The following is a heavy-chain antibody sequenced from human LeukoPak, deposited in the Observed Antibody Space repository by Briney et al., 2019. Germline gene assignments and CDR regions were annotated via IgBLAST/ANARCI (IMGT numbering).Heavy chain of an antibody. CDR2: VFDSGST. CDR1: GGSISSYY. Sequence: TSETLSLTCTVPGGSISSYYWSWIRQPPGRGLEWIGYVFDSGSTNYNPSLKSRVTISVDTSTKQFSLRLSSVTAADTAVYYCARLYQQSKWKYYYYYMDVWGKGTAVTVSS. D-gene: IGHD1-1*01. CDR3: ARLYQQSKWKYYYYYMDV. V-gene: IGHV4-59*01. J-gene: IGHJ6*03.